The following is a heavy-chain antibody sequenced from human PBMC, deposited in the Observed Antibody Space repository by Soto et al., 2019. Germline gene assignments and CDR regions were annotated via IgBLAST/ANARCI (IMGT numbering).Heavy chain of an antibody. Sequence: PSETLSLTCTVSGGSISSYYWSWIRQPPGKGLEWIGNIYHSGITNYNPSLKSRVTMSVDTSKNQFSLKLTSVTAVDTAVYYGARREIQGPIDVWGQGTLVTVSS. CDR1: GGSISSYY. CDR2: IYHSGIT. CDR3: ARREIQGPIDV. J-gene: IGHJ4*02. D-gene: IGHD1-26*01. V-gene: IGHV4-59*12.